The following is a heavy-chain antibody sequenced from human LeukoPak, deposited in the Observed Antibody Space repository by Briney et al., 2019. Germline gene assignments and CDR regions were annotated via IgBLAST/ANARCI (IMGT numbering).Heavy chain of an antibody. CDR2: INHSGST. D-gene: IGHD4-17*01. CDR1: GGSFSGYY. J-gene: IGHJ4*02. Sequence: PSETLSLTCAVYGGSFSGYYWSWIRQPPGKGLEWIGEINHSGSTNYNPSLKSRVTISVDTSKNQFSLKLSSVTAADTAVYYCARSRLTTVTTSQPGSAFDIWGQGTLVTVSS. CDR3: ARSRLTTVTTSQPGSAFDI. V-gene: IGHV4-34*01.